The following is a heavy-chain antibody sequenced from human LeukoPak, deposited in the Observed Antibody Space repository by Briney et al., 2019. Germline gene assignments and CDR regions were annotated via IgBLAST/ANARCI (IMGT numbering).Heavy chain of an antibody. J-gene: IGHJ4*02. CDR2: IYYSGST. Sequence: SQTLSLTCTVSGGSISSGGYYWSWIRQHPGKGLEWIGYIYYSGSTYYNPSLKSRVTISVDTSKNQFSLRLSSVTAADTAVYYCARARGGTVTTSPFDYWGQGTLVTVSS. D-gene: IGHD4-17*01. V-gene: IGHV4-31*03. CDR3: ARARGGTVTTSPFDY. CDR1: GGSISSGGYY.